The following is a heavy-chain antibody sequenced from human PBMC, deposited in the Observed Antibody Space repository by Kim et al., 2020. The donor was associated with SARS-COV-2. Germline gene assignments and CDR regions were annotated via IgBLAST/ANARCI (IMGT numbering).Heavy chain of an antibody. CDR2: IYTSGST. J-gene: IGHJ6*02. V-gene: IGHV4-61*02. CDR3: ARDPFGSGRHYYGMDV. Sequence: SETLSLTCTVSGGSISSGSYYWSWIRQPAGKGLEWIGRIYTSGSTNYNPSLKSRVTISVDTSKNQFSLKLSSVTAADTAVYYCARDPFGSGRHYYGMDVWGQGTTVTVSS. CDR1: GGSISSGSYY. D-gene: IGHD6-19*01.